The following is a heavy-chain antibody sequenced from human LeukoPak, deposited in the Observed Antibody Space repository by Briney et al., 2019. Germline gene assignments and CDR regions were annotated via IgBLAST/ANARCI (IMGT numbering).Heavy chain of an antibody. D-gene: IGHD3-10*01. Sequence: GGSLRLSCAPSGFTFSSHRTHWVRQAPGRGLQWVSSISSTSAYIDYADSVKGRFTISRDNAKNSLFLQMNSLRVEDTAMYYCATGVTLDYWGHGTLVAVSS. CDR2: ISSTSAYI. V-gene: IGHV3-21*01. CDR3: ATGVTLDY. CDR1: GFTFSSHR. J-gene: IGHJ4*01.